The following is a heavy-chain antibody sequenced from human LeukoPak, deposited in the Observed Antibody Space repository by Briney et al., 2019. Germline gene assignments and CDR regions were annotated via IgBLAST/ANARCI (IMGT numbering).Heavy chain of an antibody. Sequence: ASVKVSCKASGGTFSSYAISWVRQAPGQGLEWMGRIIPIFGTANYAQKFQGRVTITTDESTSTAYMELSSLRSEDTAVYYCARERGEDAFDIWGQGTMVTVSS. V-gene: IGHV1-69*05. J-gene: IGHJ3*02. D-gene: IGHD3-10*01. CDR2: IIPIFGTA. CDR3: ARERGEDAFDI. CDR1: GGTFSSYA.